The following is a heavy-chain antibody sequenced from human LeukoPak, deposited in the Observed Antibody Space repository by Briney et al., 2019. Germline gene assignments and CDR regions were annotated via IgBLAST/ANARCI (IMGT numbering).Heavy chain of an antibody. V-gene: IGHV3-33*01. D-gene: IGHD1-7*01. J-gene: IGHJ6*02. CDR2: TWYDGSTK. Sequence: GGSLRLSCVASGFAFSSHGMHWVRQAPGKGLEWVAVTWYDGSTKYYADSVKGRFTISRDNSKNTLSLEMNSLRAEDTAVYYCARWGNYKVMDVWGQGTTVTVSS. CDR3: ARWGNYKVMDV. CDR1: GFAFSSHG.